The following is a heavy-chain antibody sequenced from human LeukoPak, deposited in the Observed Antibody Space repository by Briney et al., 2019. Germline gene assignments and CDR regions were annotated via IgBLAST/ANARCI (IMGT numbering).Heavy chain of an antibody. D-gene: IGHD6-13*01. CDR3: AKSPIAAAGTGPFDY. V-gene: IGHV3-23*01. Sequence: GGSLRLSCVASGFTFSSYAMSWVRQAPGKGLEWVSAISGSGGSTYYADSVKGRFTISRDNSKNTLYPQMNSLRAEDTAVYYCAKSPIAAAGTGPFDYWGQGTLVTVSS. CDR2: ISGSGGST. J-gene: IGHJ4*02. CDR1: GFTFSSYA.